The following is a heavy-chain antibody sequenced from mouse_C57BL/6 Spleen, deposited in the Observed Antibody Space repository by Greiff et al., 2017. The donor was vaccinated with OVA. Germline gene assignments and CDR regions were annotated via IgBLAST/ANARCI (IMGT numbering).Heavy chain of an antibody. CDR2: IHPNSGST. Sequence: QVQLQQPGAELVLHGASVKWHCNASVYTFTSYWMHWVKQRPGQGLEWIGMIHPNSGSTNYNEKFKSKATLTVDKSSSTAYMQLSSLTSEDSAVYYCARWGAQGYFDYWGQGTTLTVSS. CDR1: VYTFTSYW. V-gene: IGHV1-64*01. D-gene: IGHD3-2*02. J-gene: IGHJ2*01. CDR3: ARWGAQGYFDY.